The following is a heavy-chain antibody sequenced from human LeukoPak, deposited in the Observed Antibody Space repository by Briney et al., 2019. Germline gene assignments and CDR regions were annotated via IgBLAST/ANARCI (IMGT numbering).Heavy chain of an antibody. J-gene: IGHJ4*02. CDR1: GFTFSTYS. D-gene: IGHD3-3*02. CDR3: ARDHKLAPNNSDY. V-gene: IGHV3-30*04. Sequence: GGSLRLSCTVSGFTFSTYSMHWLRQAPGKGLEWVTVISDDGGRKYYTDSVKGRFTVSRDNSKNTLYLQMNSLRAEDTAVYYCARDHKLAPNNSDYWGQGTLVTVSS. CDR2: ISDDGGRK.